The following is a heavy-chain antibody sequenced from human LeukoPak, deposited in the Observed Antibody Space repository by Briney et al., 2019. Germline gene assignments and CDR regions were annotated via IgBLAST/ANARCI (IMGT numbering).Heavy chain of an antibody. CDR3: ARDAILRYFDWLLAVNWFDP. D-gene: IGHD3-9*01. CDR1: GYTFTSYG. J-gene: IGHJ5*02. Sequence: ASVKVSCKTSGYTFTSYGISWVRQAPGQGLEWVGWISAYNGNTNYAQKLQGRVTMTTDTSTSTAYMELRSLRSDDTAVYYCARDAILRYFDWLLAVNWFDPWGQGTLVTVSS. CDR2: ISAYNGNT. V-gene: IGHV1-18*01.